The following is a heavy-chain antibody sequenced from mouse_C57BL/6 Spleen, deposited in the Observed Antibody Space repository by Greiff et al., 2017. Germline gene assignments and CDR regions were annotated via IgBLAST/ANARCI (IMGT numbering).Heavy chain of an antibody. Sequence: QVQLQQPGAELVMPGASVKLSCKASGYTFTSYWMHWVKQRPGQGLEWIGEIDPSDSYTNYNQKFKGKSTLTVDKSSSTAYMQLSSLTSEDSAVYYCARPYYYGSSYVGYFDVWGTGTTVTVSS. J-gene: IGHJ1*03. CDR1: GYTFTSYW. D-gene: IGHD1-1*01. CDR2: IDPSDSYT. V-gene: IGHV1-69*01. CDR3: ARPYYYGSSYVGYFDV.